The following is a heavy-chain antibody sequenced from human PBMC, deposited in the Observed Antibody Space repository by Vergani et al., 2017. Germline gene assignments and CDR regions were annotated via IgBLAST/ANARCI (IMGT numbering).Heavy chain of an antibody. CDR3: ARSGPDYYDSSGYPMGLWFDP. V-gene: IGHV3-48*04. CDR2: ISSSSSTI. J-gene: IGHJ5*02. D-gene: IGHD3-22*01. Sequence: EVQLVESGGGLVQPGGSLRLSCAASGFTFSSYSMNWVRQAPGKGLEWVSYISSSSSTIYYADSVKGRFTISRDNSKNSLYLQMNSLRAEDTAVYYCARSGPDYYDSSGYPMGLWFDPWGQGTLVTVSS. CDR1: GFTFSSYS.